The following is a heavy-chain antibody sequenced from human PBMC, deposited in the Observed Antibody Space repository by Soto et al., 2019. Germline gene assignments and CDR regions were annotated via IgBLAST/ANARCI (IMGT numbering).Heavy chain of an antibody. J-gene: IGHJ5*02. Sequence: LRLSCAASGFTFSSYGMHWVRQAPGKGLEWVAVIWYDGSNKYYADSVKGRFTISRDNSKNTLYLQMNSLRAEDTAVYYCARGDYGDYGAYNWFDPWGQGTLVTVSS. CDR2: IWYDGSNK. D-gene: IGHD4-17*01. CDR1: GFTFSSYG. CDR3: ARGDYGDYGAYNWFDP. V-gene: IGHV3-33*01.